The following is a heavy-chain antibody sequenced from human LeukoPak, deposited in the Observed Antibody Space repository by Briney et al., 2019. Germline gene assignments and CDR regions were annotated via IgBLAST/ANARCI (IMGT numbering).Heavy chain of an antibody. CDR2: INPSGGST. V-gene: IGHV1-46*01. CDR3: ARDPGQLAIYYYYYYMDV. CDR1: GYTFTSYY. J-gene: IGHJ6*03. Sequence: ASVKVSCKASGYTFTSYYMHWVRQAPGQGLEWMGIINPSGGSTSYAQKFQGRVTMTRDMSTSTAYMELRSLRSDDTAVYYCARDPGQLAIYYYYYYMDVWGKGTTVTVSS. D-gene: IGHD6-13*01.